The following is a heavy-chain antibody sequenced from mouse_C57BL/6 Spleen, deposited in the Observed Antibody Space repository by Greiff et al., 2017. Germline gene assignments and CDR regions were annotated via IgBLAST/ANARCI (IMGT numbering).Heavy chain of an antibody. CDR2: IYPGDGDT. V-gene: IGHV1-82*01. Sequence: QVQLQQSGPELVKPGASVKISCTASGYAFSSSWMNWVKQRPGKGLEWIGRIYPGDGDTNYTGKFKGKATLTADTSSSIAYMQLSSLTSEDSAVDFCARGDYGSSHWYFDVWGTGTTVTVSS. D-gene: IGHD1-1*01. J-gene: IGHJ1*03. CDR1: GYAFSSSW. CDR3: ARGDYGSSHWYFDV.